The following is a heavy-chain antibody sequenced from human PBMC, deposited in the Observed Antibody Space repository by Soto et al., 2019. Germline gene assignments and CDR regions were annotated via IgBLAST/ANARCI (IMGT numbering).Heavy chain of an antibody. J-gene: IGHJ4*02. V-gene: IGHV3-23*01. CDR3: AKGSGTYYHASFDY. CDR1: GFIFNRFA. CDR2: VSNSGGNT. Sequence: GGSLRLSCAASGFIFNRFAMSWVRQAPGKGLEWVSTVSNSGGNTYYADSVKGRFTISRDNSNGTLWLQMNSLRVEDTSVYYCAKGSGTYYHASFDYWGQGTVVTVSS. D-gene: IGHD1-26*01.